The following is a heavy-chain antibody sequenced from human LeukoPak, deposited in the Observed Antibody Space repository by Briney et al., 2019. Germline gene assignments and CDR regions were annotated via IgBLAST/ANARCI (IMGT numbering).Heavy chain of an antibody. CDR2: INTDGSFT. Sequence: PGGSLRLSCAASGFTFSSHWMHWVRQAPGKGLVGVSRINTDGSFTSYADSVKGRFTISRDNAKNTLYLQMNSLRAEDTAVYYCVRDSSASYWGQGTLVTVSS. CDR1: GFTFSSHW. V-gene: IGHV3-74*01. J-gene: IGHJ4*02. D-gene: IGHD3-22*01. CDR3: VRDSSASY.